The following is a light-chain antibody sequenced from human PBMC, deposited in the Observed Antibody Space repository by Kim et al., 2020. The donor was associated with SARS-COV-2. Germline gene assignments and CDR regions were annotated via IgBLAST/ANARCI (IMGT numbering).Light chain of an antibody. CDR3: NSYAGNNHWV. V-gene: IGLV2-8*01. Sequence: HSVVTALTAPPSHVGGYNFVYWYHTHPGKAPKLVFSGVTKRPAGVPDRFSGSKSGNTASLTVSGLQSEDEADYYCNSYAGNNHWVFGGGTQLTVL. CDR1: PSHVGGYNF. CDR2: GVT. J-gene: IGLJ3*02.